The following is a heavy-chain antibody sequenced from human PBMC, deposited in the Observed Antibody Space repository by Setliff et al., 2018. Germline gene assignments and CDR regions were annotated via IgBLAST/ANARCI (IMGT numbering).Heavy chain of an antibody. D-gene: IGHD3-16*01. CDR3: ARDGGEY. J-gene: IGHJ4*02. Sequence: SLRLSCAASGFTFSRYWMSWVRQAPGKGLEWVANIKQDGNQKYYVDSVKGRFTISRDDAKNSLYLQMNSLRAEDTAVYYCARDGGEYWGQGTLVTVSS. V-gene: IGHV3-7*01. CDR2: IKQDGNQK. CDR1: GFTFSRYW.